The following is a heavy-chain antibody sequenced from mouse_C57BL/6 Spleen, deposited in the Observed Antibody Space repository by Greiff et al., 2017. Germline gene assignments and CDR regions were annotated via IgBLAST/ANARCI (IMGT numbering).Heavy chain of an antibody. D-gene: IGHD2-2*01. Sequence: EVKVVESGEGLVKPGGSLKLSCAASGFTFSSYAMSWVRQTPETRLEWVAYISSGGDYIYYADTVKGRFTISRDNARNTLYLQMSSLKSEDTAMYYCTREVGYDGPYYFDYWGQGTTLTVSS. CDR3: TREVGYDGPYYFDY. CDR2: ISSGGDYI. V-gene: IGHV5-9-1*02. CDR1: GFTFSSYA. J-gene: IGHJ2*01.